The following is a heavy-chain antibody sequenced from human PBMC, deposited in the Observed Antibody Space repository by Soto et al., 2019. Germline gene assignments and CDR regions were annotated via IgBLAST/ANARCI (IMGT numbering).Heavy chain of an antibody. V-gene: IGHV3-11*06. CDR3: ARDRGGYDRLYYYHGMDV. D-gene: IGHD5-12*01. Sequence: GGSLRLSCAASGFTFSDYYMSWIRQAPGKGLEYISYISSSSGSTNYADSVKGRFTISRDNAKNSLYLQMSSLRAEDAAVYYCARDRGGYDRLYYYHGMDVWGQGTTVTVSS. J-gene: IGHJ6*02. CDR1: GFTFSDYY. CDR2: ISSSSGST.